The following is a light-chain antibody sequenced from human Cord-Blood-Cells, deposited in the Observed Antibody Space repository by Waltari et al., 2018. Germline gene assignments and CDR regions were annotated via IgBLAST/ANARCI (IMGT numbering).Light chain of an antibody. V-gene: IGLV2-23*02. CDR2: EVS. CDR1: SSDVGSYNL. J-gene: IGLJ2*01. CDR3: CSYAGSSTYVV. Sequence: QSALPQPASVSGSPGQSITISCTGTSSDVGSYNLVSWYQQHPGKAPKLMIYEVSTRPSGVSNRFSGSKSGNTASLTISGLQAEDEADYYCCSYAGSSTYVVFGGGTKLTVL.